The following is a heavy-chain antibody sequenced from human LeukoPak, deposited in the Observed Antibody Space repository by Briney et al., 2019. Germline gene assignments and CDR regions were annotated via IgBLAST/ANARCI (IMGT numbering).Heavy chain of an antibody. Sequence: GGSLRLSCAASGFTFSSYSMNWVRQAPRKGLEWVSSISSSSSYIYYADSVKGRFTISRDNAKNSLYLQMNSLRAEDTAVYYCARDRAAAGTPQDYWGQGTLVTVSS. J-gene: IGHJ4*02. CDR2: ISSSSSYI. CDR3: ARDRAAAGTPQDY. V-gene: IGHV3-21*01. D-gene: IGHD6-13*01. CDR1: GFTFSSYS.